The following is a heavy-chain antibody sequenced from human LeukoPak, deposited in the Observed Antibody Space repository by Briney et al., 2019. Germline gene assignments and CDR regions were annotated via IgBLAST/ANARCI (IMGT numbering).Heavy chain of an antibody. D-gene: IGHD3-22*01. CDR1: GYTFTSYD. Sequence: ASVKVSCKASGYTFTSYDINWVRQATGQGLEWMGWMSPNSGNTGYAQKFQGRVTMTRSIFISTAYMELSSLRSEDTAVYYCARVEFISGYSHVYWGQGTLVTVSS. V-gene: IGHV1-8*01. CDR3: ARVEFISGYSHVY. CDR2: MSPNSGNT. J-gene: IGHJ4*02.